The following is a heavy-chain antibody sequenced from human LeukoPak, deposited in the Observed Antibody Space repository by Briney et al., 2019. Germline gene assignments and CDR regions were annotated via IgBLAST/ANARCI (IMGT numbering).Heavy chain of an antibody. CDR2: INPNSGGT. V-gene: IGHV1-2*06. Sequence: ASVRVSCKASGYTFTGYYMHWVRQAPGQGLEWMGRINPNSGGTNYAQKFQGRVTMTRDTSISTAYMELSRLRSDDTAVYYCARAPRYCSSTSCLIFDYWGQGTLVTVSS. CDR3: ARAPRYCSSTSCLIFDY. CDR1: GYTFTGYY. J-gene: IGHJ4*02. D-gene: IGHD2-2*01.